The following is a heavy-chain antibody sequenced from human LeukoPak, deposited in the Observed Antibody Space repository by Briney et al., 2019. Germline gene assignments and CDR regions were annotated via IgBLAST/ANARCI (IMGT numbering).Heavy chain of an antibody. CDR2: IIPIFGTA. V-gene: IGHV1-69*05. CDR1: GGTFSSYA. D-gene: IGHD6-13*01. Sequence: SVKVSCKASGGTFSSYAISWVRQAPGQGLEWMGRIIPIFGTANYAQKFQGRVTITTDESTSTAYMELSSLRSEDTAVYYCASRGIAAAGPLFGYWGQGTLVTVSS. CDR3: ASRGIAAAGPLFGY. J-gene: IGHJ4*02.